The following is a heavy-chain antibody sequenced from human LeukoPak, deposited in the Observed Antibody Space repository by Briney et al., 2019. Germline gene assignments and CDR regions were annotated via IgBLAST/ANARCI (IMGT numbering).Heavy chain of an antibody. Sequence: GGSLRLSCAASGFAVSVNYMTWVRQAPGKGLEWVSIIYSAGSAYYADSLRGRFTISRDNSKNTLHLQMHSLTAEDTAVYYCARGDFWSDTAFDIWGQGTMVTVSS. CDR3: ARGDFWSDTAFDI. CDR2: IYSAGSA. J-gene: IGHJ3*02. V-gene: IGHV3-53*01. CDR1: GFAVSVNY. D-gene: IGHD3-3*01.